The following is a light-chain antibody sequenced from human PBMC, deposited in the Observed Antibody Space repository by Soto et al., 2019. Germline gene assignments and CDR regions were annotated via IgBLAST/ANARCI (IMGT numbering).Light chain of an antibody. CDR1: QTISSW. V-gene: IGKV1-5*03. CDR3: QHYNSYSEA. CDR2: KAS. Sequence: IRMTQSPSSFSASVGDRVTITCRASQTISSWLAWYQQTPGKAPKILIYKASTLKSGVPSRFRGSGSGTEFTLTISRLQPDDFETYYCQHYNSYSEAFGQGTKVDIK. J-gene: IGKJ1*01.